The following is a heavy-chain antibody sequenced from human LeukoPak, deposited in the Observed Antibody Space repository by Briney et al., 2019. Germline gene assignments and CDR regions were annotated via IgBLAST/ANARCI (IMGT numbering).Heavy chain of an antibody. CDR1: GFTFSSYS. CDR2: ISSSSSYI. D-gene: IGHD3-22*01. V-gene: IGHV3-21*01. Sequence: GGSLRLSCAASGFTFSSYSMNWVRQAPRKGLEWFSSISSSSSYIYYTDSVKGRFTISRDNAKNSLYLQMNSLRAEDTAVYYCARDSDYYDSSGYQVPDYWGQGTLVTVSS. CDR3: ARDSDYYDSSGYQVPDY. J-gene: IGHJ4*02.